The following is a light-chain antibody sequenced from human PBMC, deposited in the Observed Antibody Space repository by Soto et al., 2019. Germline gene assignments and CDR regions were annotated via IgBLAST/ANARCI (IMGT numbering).Light chain of an antibody. J-gene: IGLJ1*01. CDR1: SSDVGGYNY. V-gene: IGLV2-14*01. CDR3: SSYTSSSTLDV. CDR2: EVS. Sequence: ALTQPAAVSGSPGQSITISCTGTSSDVGGYNYVSWYQQHPGKAPKLMIYEVSNRPSGVSTRFSGSKSGNTASLTISGLQAEDEADYYCSSYTSSSTLDVFGTGTKVTVL.